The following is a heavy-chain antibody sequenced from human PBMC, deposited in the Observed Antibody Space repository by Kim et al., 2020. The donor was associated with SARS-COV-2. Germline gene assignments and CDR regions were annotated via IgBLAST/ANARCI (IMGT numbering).Heavy chain of an antibody. D-gene: IGHD1-7*01. V-gene: IGHV3-7*01. CDR3: TRDLEL. Sequence: QDGSETYSVDSVKGRFTISRDNAKNSLFLQMNSLRAVDTAVYYCTRDLELWGQGALVTVSS. J-gene: IGHJ4*02. CDR2: QDGSET.